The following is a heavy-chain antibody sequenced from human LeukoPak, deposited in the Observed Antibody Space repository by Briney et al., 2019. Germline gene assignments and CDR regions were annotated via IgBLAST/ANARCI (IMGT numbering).Heavy chain of an antibody. CDR3: ARAIVGALHFDY. J-gene: IGHJ4*02. V-gene: IGHV3-66*01. CDR1: GFTVSSNY. D-gene: IGHD1-26*01. Sequence: GSLRLSCAASGFTVSSNYMSWVRQAPGKGLEWVSVIYSGGSTYYADSVKGRFTISRDNSKNTLYLQTNSLRAEDTAVYYCARAIVGALHFDYWGQGTLVTVSS. CDR2: IYSGGST.